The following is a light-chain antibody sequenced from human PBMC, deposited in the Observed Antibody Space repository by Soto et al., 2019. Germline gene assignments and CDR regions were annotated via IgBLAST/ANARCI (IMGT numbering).Light chain of an antibody. Sequence: QSVLTQPPSASGSRGQSVAISCTGTSSDVGGYNYVSWYQQHPGKAPKLMIYEVNKRPSGVPDRFSGSKSGNTASLTVSGLQAEDEADYYRSSYAGSSNVFGAGTKVTVL. CDR3: SSYAGSSNV. CDR1: SSDVGGYNY. V-gene: IGLV2-8*01. J-gene: IGLJ1*01. CDR2: EVN.